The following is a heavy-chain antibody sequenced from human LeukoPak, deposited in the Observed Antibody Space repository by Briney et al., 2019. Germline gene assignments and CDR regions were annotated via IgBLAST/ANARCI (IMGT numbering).Heavy chain of an antibody. Sequence: SVKVSCKASGGTFSSYAISWVRQAPGQGLEWMGGIIPIFGTANYAQKFQGRVTITADESTSTAYMELSSLRSEDTAVYYCARDVGTGTMIVVVTPGAFDIWGQGAMVTVSS. CDR2: IIPIFGTA. D-gene: IGHD3-22*01. V-gene: IGHV1-69*13. CDR3: ARDVGTGTMIVVVTPGAFDI. CDR1: GGTFSSYA. J-gene: IGHJ3*02.